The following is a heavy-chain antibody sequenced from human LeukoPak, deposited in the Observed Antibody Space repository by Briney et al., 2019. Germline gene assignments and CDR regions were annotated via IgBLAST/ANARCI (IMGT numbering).Heavy chain of an antibody. CDR2: ISAYNGNT. D-gene: IGHD2-15*01. V-gene: IGHV1-18*01. Sequence: ASVKVSCKASGYTLSSYGISWVRQAPGQGLEWMGWISAYNGNTIYAQKVKGRVTMTTDTSTSTAYMELRSLKSDDTAVYYCARASYCSGGSCYSDYWGQGTLVTVSS. J-gene: IGHJ4*02. CDR1: GYTLSSYG. CDR3: ARASYCSGGSCYSDY.